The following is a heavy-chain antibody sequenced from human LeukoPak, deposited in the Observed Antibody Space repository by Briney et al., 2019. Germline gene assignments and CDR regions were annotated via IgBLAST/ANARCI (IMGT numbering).Heavy chain of an antibody. V-gene: IGHV4-59*08. D-gene: IGHD5-12*01. CDR2: IYYSGST. Sequence: GSLRLSCAASGFTFSSYGMHWVRQAPGKGLEWIGYIYYSGSTNYNPSLKSRVTISVDTSKNQFSLKLSSVTAADTAVYYCARHEGGYTWYLGLWGRGTLVTVSS. CDR3: ARHEGGYTWYLGL. CDR1: GFTFSSYG. J-gene: IGHJ2*01.